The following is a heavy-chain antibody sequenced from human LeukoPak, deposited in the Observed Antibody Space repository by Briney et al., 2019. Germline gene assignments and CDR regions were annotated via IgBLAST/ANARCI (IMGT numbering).Heavy chain of an antibody. CDR1: GFTFSSYE. CDR2: ISSSGSTI. J-gene: IGHJ3*02. D-gene: IGHD1-26*01. CDR3: ARDQTRAEEGATLSAFDI. V-gene: IGHV3-48*03. Sequence: PGGSLRLSCAASGFTFSSYEMNWVRQAPGKGLEWVSYISSSGSTIYYADSVKGRFTVSRDNDKKSVYLEMNSLRAEDTAVYYCARDQTRAEEGATLSAFDIWGQGTMVTVSS.